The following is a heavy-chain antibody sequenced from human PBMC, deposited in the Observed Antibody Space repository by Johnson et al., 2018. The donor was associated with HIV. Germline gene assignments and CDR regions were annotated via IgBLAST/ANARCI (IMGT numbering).Heavy chain of an antibody. CDR2: LKSKTDGGTT. CDR3: ARVVVITYHDAFDI. J-gene: IGHJ3*02. CDR1: GFTFSNAW. D-gene: IGHD3-22*01. Sequence: VQLVESGGGVVRPGGSLRLSCAASGFTFSNAWMNWVRHAPGKGLEWVGSLKSKTDGGTTDYAAPVKCKFTISRNDSKTTVYLQRNSLKTEDTAVYYCARVVVITYHDAFDIWGQGTMVTVSS. V-gene: IGHV3-15*01.